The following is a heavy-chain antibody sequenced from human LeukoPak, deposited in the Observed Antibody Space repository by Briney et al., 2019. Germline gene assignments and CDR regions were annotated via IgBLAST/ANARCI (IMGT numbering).Heavy chain of an antibody. D-gene: IGHD3-3*01. Sequence: NPSETLSLTCTVSGGSISSYYWSWIRQPPGKGLEWIGYIYYSGSTNYNPSLKSRVTISVDTSKNQFSLKLSSVTAADTAVYYCAGIPVFFWDAGSSADYYFDYWGQGTLVTVSS. CDR3: AGIPVFFWDAGSSADYYFDY. CDR1: GGSISSYY. V-gene: IGHV4-59*01. CDR2: IYYSGST. J-gene: IGHJ4*02.